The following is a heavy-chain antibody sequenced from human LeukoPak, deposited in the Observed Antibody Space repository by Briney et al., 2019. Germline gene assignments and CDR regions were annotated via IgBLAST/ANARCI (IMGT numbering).Heavy chain of an antibody. CDR3: ASASCGGNCYAAFDI. CDR2: ISYDGSNK. CDR1: GFTFSSYA. J-gene: IGHJ3*02. V-gene: IGHV3-30-3*01. Sequence: GGSLRLSCAASGFTFSSYAMHWVRQAPGKGLEWVAVISYDGSNKYYADSVKGRFTISRDNSKNTLYLQMNSLRAEDTAVYYCASASCGGNCYAAFDIWGQGTMVTVSS. D-gene: IGHD2-21*01.